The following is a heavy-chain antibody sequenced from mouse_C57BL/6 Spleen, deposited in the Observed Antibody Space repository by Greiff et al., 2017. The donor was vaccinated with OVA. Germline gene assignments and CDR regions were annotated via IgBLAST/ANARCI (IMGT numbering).Heavy chain of an antibody. CDR1: GYTFTSYW. CDR2: IDPSDSYT. J-gene: IGHJ3*01. Sequence: QVQLQQPGAELVKPGASVKLSCKASGYTFTSYWMQWVKQRPGQGLEWIGEIDPSDSYTNYNQKFKGKATLTVDTSSSTAYMQLSSLTSEDSAVYYCAHYSNLFAYWGQGTLVTVSA. V-gene: IGHV1-50*01. D-gene: IGHD2-5*01. CDR3: AHYSNLFAY.